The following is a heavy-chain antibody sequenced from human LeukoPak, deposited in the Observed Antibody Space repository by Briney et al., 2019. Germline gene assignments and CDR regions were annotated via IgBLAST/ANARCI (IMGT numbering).Heavy chain of an antibody. D-gene: IGHD6-19*01. CDR3: ARRSGYSSGWFSQRAFDI. CDR1: GGSFSGYY. V-gene: IGHV4-34*01. CDR2: INHSGST. J-gene: IGHJ3*02. Sequence: SETLSLTCAVYGGSFSGYYWSWIRQPPGKGLEWIGEINHSGSTNYNPSLKSRVTISVDTSKNQFSLKLSSVTAADTAVYYCARRSGYSSGWFSQRAFDIWGQGTMVTVSS.